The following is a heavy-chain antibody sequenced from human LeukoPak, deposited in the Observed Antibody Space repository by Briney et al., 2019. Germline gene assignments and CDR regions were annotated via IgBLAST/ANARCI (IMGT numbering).Heavy chain of an antibody. CDR2: ITGSSSNI. D-gene: IGHD3-10*01. CDR1: GFIFSSYN. V-gene: IGHV3-21*01. Sequence: GGSLRLSCAASGFIFSSYNMNWVRQAPGRGLEWVSFITGSSSNIYYADSVKGRFTVSRDNAKNSLYLQMNSLRAEDTAVYYCARAYYCSGTSLDYLGQGTVVTVSS. CDR3: ARAYYCSGTSLDY. J-gene: IGHJ4*02.